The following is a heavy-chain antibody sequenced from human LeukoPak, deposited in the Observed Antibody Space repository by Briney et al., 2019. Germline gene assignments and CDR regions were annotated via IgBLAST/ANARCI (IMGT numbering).Heavy chain of an antibody. Sequence: SETLSLTCTVSGGSISSYYWSWIRQPPGKGLEWIGYIYYSGSTNYNPSLKSRVTISVDTSKNQFSLKLSSVTAADTAVYYCARDGSLSGYSYGRFDYGGQGTLVTVSS. J-gene: IGHJ4*02. CDR2: IYYSGST. CDR1: GGSISSYY. V-gene: IGHV4-59*01. CDR3: ARDGSLSGYSYGRFDY. D-gene: IGHD5-18*01.